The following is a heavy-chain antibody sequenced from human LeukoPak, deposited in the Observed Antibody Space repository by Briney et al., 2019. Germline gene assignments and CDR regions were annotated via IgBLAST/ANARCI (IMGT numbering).Heavy chain of an antibody. CDR3: ARGPELERFDY. CDR2: IIPIFGTA. D-gene: IGHD1-1*01. CDR1: ARTFSTYA. J-gene: IGHJ4*02. V-gene: IGHV1-69*05. Sequence: SVKVSCKASARTFSTYAISWVRQAPGQGLEWMGGIIPIFGTANYAQNFQGRVTITTDESTSTAYMELSSLRSEETAVYYCARGPELERFDYWGQGTLVTVSS.